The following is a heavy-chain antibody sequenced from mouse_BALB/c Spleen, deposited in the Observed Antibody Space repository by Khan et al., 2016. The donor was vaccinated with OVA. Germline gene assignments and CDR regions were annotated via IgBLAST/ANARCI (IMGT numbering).Heavy chain of an antibody. CDR1: GYSITTNYA. CDR2: ISYSGST. CDR3: ARKNYYGCAVDY. Sequence: QLEESGPGLVKPSQSLSLTCTVTGYSITTNYARDWIRQLPGNKLEWMGYISYSGSTSYNPSLKSRISIPRDTSKNPFFLQLNSLTTEDTATDYCARKNYYGCAVDYWGQGTSVTVSS. J-gene: IGHJ4*01. D-gene: IGHD1-2*01. V-gene: IGHV3-2*02.